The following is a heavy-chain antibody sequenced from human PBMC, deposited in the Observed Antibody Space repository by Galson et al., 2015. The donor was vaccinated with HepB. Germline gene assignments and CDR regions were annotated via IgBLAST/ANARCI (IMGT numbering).Heavy chain of an antibody. V-gene: IGHV3-30*18. CDR2: ISYDGAKK. Sequence: SLRLSCAASGFTFSSYGMHWVRQAPGKGLEWVAVISYDGAKKYYADSVKGRFTISRDSSKNTLYLQMNSLRVEDTAVYFCAKDLLPLVVIGQYYFDYWGQGTLVTVSS. J-gene: IGHJ4*02. CDR1: GFTFSSYG. CDR3: AKDLLPLVVIGQYYFDY. D-gene: IGHD3-22*01.